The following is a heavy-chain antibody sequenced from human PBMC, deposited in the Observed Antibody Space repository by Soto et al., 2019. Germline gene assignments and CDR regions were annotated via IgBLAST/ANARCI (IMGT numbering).Heavy chain of an antibody. Sequence: EVQLLESGGGLVQPGGSLRLSCAASGFTFSSYAMSWVRQAPGKGLEWVSSTSAIGATTYYADSVKGRFTTSRDNSKNTLYLQMNSLRAEDTAIYSCARIGETSNSDYWGQGTLVTVSS. CDR3: ARIGETSNSDY. D-gene: IGHD3-10*01. CDR2: TSAIGATT. CDR1: GFTFSSYA. J-gene: IGHJ4*02. V-gene: IGHV3-23*01.